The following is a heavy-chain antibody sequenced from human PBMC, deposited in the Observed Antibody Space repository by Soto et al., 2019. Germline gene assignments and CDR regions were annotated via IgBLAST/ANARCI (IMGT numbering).Heavy chain of an antibody. CDR1: GYTFTSYG. CDR3: ARDLGRVVVMPPDY. V-gene: IGHV1-8*02. CDR2: MNPNSGNT. J-gene: IGHJ4*02. Sequence: ASVKVSCKASGYTFTSYGISWVRQATGQGLEWMGWMNPNSGNTGYAQKFQGRVTMTRNTSISTAYMELSSLRSEDTAVYYCARDLGRVVVMPPDYWGQGTLVTVSS. D-gene: IGHD3-22*01.